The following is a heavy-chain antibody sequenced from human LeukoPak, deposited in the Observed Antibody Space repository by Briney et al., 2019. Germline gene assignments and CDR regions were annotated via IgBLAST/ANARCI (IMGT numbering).Heavy chain of an antibody. D-gene: IGHD6-19*01. J-gene: IGHJ4*02. V-gene: IGHV3-30*04. CDR1: GFTFSSYA. Sequence: GGSLRLSCAASGFTFSSYAIHWVRQAPGKGLEWVAVISYDGSDEYYADSVKGRFTISRDNSKNTLSLQMNSLRAEDTGVYYCARAPYVGSDWYTYWGQGTLVTVSS. CDR3: ARAPYVGSDWYTY. CDR2: ISYDGSDE.